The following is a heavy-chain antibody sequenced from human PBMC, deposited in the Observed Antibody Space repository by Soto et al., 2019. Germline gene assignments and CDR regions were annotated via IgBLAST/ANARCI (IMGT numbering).Heavy chain of an antibody. J-gene: IGHJ4*02. CDR3: AIHSPGTYSSVY. V-gene: IGHV1-69*01. CDR2: IIPSYGTS. CDR1: GDTFSSHS. D-gene: IGHD5-12*01. Sequence: QVHLVQSGAEVKRPGSSVQVSCKSSGDTFSSHSFTWVRQAPGQGLEWMGRIIPSYGTSNYAQKFQGRVTITADESTSTAHLELSSLRSEDAAVYYCAIHSPGTYSSVYWGQGTLVIVSS.